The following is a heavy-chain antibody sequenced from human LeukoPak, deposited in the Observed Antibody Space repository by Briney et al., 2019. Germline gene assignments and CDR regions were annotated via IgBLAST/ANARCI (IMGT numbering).Heavy chain of an antibody. CDR2: ISGSGGST. Sequence: GGSLRLSCAASGFTFSSYAMSWVRQAPGKGLEWVSAISGSGGSTYYADSVKGRFAISRDNAKNSLYLQMNSLKAEDTALYYCARRRVTLVRGVDIASYYFDYWGQGTLVTVSS. CDR3: ARRRVTLVRGVDIASYYFDY. J-gene: IGHJ4*02. V-gene: IGHV3-23*01. CDR1: GFTFSSYA. D-gene: IGHD3-10*01.